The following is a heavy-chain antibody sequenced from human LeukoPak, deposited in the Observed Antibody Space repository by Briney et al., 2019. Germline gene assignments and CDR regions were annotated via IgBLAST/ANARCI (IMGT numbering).Heavy chain of an antibody. D-gene: IGHD6-6*01. CDR1: GFTFSRYS. CDR2: ISSSSSYI. CDR3: ARSVPARWGIDY. Sequence: GGSLRLSCAASGFTFSRYSMNWVRQAPGKGLEWVSFISSSSSYIYYADSVKGRFTISRDNAKNSLYLQMNSLRAEDTAVYYCARSVPARWGIDYWGQGTLVTVSS. V-gene: IGHV3-21*01. J-gene: IGHJ4*02.